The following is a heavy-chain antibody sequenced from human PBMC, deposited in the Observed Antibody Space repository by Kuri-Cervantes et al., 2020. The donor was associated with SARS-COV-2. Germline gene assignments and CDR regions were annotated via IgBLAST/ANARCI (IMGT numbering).Heavy chain of an antibody. Sequence: GESLKISCAASGFTFSSYWMSWVRQAPGKGLEWVATIKQDGSEIYYVYSVKGRFSISRDNAKNSLYLQMNSLRAEDTAVYYCARTGPSAVTIFGVVTRHGMDVWGQGTTVTVSS. CDR2: IKQDGSEI. CDR1: GFTFSSYW. V-gene: IGHV3-7*01. CDR3: ARTGPSAVTIFGVVTRHGMDV. J-gene: IGHJ6*02. D-gene: IGHD3-3*01.